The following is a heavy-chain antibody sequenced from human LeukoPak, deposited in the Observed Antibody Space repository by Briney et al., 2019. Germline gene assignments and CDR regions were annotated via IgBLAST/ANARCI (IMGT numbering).Heavy chain of an antibody. D-gene: IGHD3-22*01. V-gene: IGHV3-21*04. J-gene: IGHJ4*02. CDR1: RFTFSSYS. CDR3: AKDTQMYYYDSSGYFDH. CDR2: ISSSSSYI. Sequence: GGSLRLSCAASRFTFSSYSMNWVRQAPGKGLEWVSSISSSSSYIYYADSVKGRFTISRDNSKNTLYLQMNSLRAEDTAVYYCAKDTQMYYYDSSGYFDHWGQGTLVTVSS.